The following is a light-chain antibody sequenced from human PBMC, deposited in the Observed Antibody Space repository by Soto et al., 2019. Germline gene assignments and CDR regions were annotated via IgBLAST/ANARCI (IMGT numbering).Light chain of an antibody. CDR1: QSITNY. CDR3: QQSHSIPLT. J-gene: IGKJ4*01. Sequence: DIQMTQSPSSLSASVGDRVTITCRASQSITNYLNWYQQKPGKAPNLLIYASSTLESGVPSRFSGRGSGTDFTLTIISLQPEDFATYYCQQSHSIPLTFGGGTKVDIK. CDR2: ASS. V-gene: IGKV1-39*01.